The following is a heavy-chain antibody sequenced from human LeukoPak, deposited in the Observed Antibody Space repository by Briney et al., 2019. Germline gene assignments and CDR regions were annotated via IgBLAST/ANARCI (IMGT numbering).Heavy chain of an antibody. Sequence: PGGSLRLSCAASGFTFDDYAMHWVRQAPGKGLEWLSLISGDGGSTYYADSVKGRFTISRDNSKNSLYLQMNSLRTEDTALYYCAKDIWHYYYGMDVWRQGTTVTVSS. CDR3: AKDIWHYYYGMDV. J-gene: IGHJ6*02. CDR2: ISGDGGST. CDR1: GFTFDDYA. D-gene: IGHD3-10*01. V-gene: IGHV3-43*02.